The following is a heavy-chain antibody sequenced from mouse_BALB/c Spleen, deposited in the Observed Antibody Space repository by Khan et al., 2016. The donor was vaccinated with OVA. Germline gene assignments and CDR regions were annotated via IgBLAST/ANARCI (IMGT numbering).Heavy chain of an antibody. CDR3: ARLLINFDY. Sequence: QVQLQQSGAELVNPGASVNLSCKASGYTLTSYWMHWVKQRPGQGLEWIGEINPSNGLTNYNEKFKSKATLTVDKSSSTAYMQLSSPTSEDSAVYYCARLLINFDYWGQGTTLTVSS. CDR2: INPSNGLT. D-gene: IGHD2-1*01. J-gene: IGHJ2*01. CDR1: GYTLTSYW. V-gene: IGHV1S81*02.